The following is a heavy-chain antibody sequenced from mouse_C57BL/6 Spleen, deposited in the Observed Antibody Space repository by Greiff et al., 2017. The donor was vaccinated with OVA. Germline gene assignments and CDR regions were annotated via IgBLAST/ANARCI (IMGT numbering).Heavy chain of an antibody. CDR2: IYPGSGNT. CDR3: ARSETAQATLDY. V-gene: IGHV1-76*01. CDR1: GYTFTDYY. Sequence: VQLQQSGAELVRPGASVKLSCKASGYTFTDYYINWVKQRPGQGLEWIARIYPGSGNTYYNEKFKGKATLTAEKSSSTAYMQLSSLTSEDSAVYFCARSETAQATLDYWGQGTTLTVSS. D-gene: IGHD3-2*02. J-gene: IGHJ2*01.